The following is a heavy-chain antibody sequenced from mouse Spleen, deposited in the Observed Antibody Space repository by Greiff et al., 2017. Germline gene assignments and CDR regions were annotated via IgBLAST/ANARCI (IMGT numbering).Heavy chain of an antibody. V-gene: IGHV1-14*01. Sequence: VHVKQSGPELVKPGASVKMSCKASGYTFTSYVMHWVKQKPGQGLEWIGYINPYNDGTKYNEKFKGKATLTSDKSSSTAYMELSSLTSEDSAVYYCARSITTVVATWDYWGQGTTLTVSS. CDR1: GYTFTSYV. D-gene: IGHD1-1*01. CDR3: ARSITTVVATWDY. CDR2: INPYNDGT. J-gene: IGHJ2*01.